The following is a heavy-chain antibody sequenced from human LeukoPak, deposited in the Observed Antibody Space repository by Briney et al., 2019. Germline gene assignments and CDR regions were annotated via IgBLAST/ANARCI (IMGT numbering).Heavy chain of an antibody. CDR2: IYYSGST. D-gene: IGHD1-26*01. V-gene: IGHV4-39*07. CDR1: GGSFSDINYF. Sequence: PSETLSLTCTVSGGSFSDINYFWGWIRQPPGKGLEWIGSIYYSGSTNYNPSLKSRVTISVDTSKNQFSLKLSSVTAADTAVYYCARGQWELLFDYWGQGTLVTVSS. CDR3: ARGQWELLFDY. J-gene: IGHJ4*02.